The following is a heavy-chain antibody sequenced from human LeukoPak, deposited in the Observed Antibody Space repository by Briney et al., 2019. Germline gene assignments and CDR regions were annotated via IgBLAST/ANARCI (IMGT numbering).Heavy chain of an antibody. D-gene: IGHD3-10*01. CDR2: ISGSGAYT. CDR3: AKEIRGLVPKFGVDY. CDR1: GFTFSSYG. J-gene: IGHJ4*02. V-gene: IGHV3-23*01. Sequence: GGSLRLSCAASGFTFSSYGLSWVRQAPGKGLEWVSAISGSGAYTYYADSVKGRFTVSRDNSNNTLYLQMNSPRAEDTALYYCAKEIRGLVPKFGVDYWGQGTLVTVSS.